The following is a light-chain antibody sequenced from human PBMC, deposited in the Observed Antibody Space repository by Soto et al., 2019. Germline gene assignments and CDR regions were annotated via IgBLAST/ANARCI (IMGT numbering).Light chain of an antibody. J-gene: IGLJ1*01. CDR3: CSYAGSYTFV. CDR1: SSDVGGYNY. V-gene: IGLV2-11*01. CDR2: DVS. Sequence: QSVLTQPRSVSGSPGQSVTISCTGTSSDVGGYNYVSWYQRHPGKAPKLMIYDVSKRPSGVPDRFSGSKSGNTASLTISGLQAEDEADYYCCSYAGSYTFVFGTGT.